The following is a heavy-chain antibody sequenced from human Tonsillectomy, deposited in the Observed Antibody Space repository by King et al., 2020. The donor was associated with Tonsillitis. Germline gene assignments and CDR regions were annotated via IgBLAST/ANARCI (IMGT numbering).Heavy chain of an antibody. Sequence: VQLVESGGGVVQPGRSLRLSCAASGFTFRSYGMHWVRQAPGKGLEWVAVISYDGNNKYNAGSVKGRFTISRDNSKKTLYLQMNSLRGEDTAVYYCAKGHSSGWFYFDSWGQGTLVTVSS. CDR3: AKGHSSGWFYFDS. V-gene: IGHV3-30*18. CDR1: GFTFRSYG. CDR2: ISYDGNNK. J-gene: IGHJ4*02. D-gene: IGHD6-19*01.